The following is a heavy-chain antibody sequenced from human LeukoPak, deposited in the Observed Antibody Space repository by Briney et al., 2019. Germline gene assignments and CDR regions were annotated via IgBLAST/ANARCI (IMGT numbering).Heavy chain of an antibody. CDR3: ARDLKYYDFWSGYRVYFDY. J-gene: IGHJ4*02. D-gene: IGHD3-3*01. V-gene: IGHV3-7*01. CDR2: IKQDGSEK. CDR1: GFTFSSYW. Sequence: GGSLRLSCAASGFTFSSYWMSCVRQAPGKGLEWVAIIKQDGSEKYYVDSVKGRFTISKDNAKNSLYLQMNSLRAEDTAVYYCARDLKYYDFWSGYRVYFDYWGQGTLVTVSS.